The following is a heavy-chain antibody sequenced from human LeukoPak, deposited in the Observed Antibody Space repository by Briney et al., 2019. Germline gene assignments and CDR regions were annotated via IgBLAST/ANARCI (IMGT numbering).Heavy chain of an antibody. J-gene: IGHJ4*02. CDR3: ARDGYYYDSSGYYVFDY. D-gene: IGHD3-22*01. V-gene: IGHV4-4*07. CDR2: IYTSGST. Sequence: PSETLSLTCTVSGGSISSYYWSWIWQPAGKGLEWIGRIYTSGSTNYNPSLKSRVTMSVDTSKNQFSLKLSSVTAADTAVYYCARDGYYYDSSGYYVFDYWGQGTLVTVSS. CDR1: GGSISSYY.